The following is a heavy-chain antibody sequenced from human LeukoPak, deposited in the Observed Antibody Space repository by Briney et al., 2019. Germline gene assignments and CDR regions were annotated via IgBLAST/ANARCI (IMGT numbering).Heavy chain of an antibody. CDR3: ARDIMEKQQLLGAA. J-gene: IGHJ4*02. D-gene: IGHD6-13*01. CDR2: IIPIFGTA. CDR1: GGTFSSYA. Sequence: ASVKVSCKASGGTFSSYAISWVRQAPGQGLEWMGGIIPIFGTANYAQKFQGRVTITADESTSTAYMELSSLRSEDTAVYYCARDIMEKQQLLGAAWGQGTLVTVSS. V-gene: IGHV1-69*13.